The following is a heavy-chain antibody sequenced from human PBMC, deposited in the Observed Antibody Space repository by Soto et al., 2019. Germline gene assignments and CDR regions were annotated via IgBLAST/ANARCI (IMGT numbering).Heavy chain of an antibody. J-gene: IGHJ5*02. CDR3: ARVYCSSTSCSP. D-gene: IGHD2-2*01. V-gene: IGHV3-23*01. CDR1: EFSFSSYS. Sequence: PGGSLRLSCAASEFSFSSYSMSWVRQAPGKGLEWVSSITYSGGSTYYADSVKGRFTISRDNSKNTLCLQMNGLRAEDTAVYYCARVYCSSTSCSPWGQGTLVTVSS. CDR2: ITYSGGST.